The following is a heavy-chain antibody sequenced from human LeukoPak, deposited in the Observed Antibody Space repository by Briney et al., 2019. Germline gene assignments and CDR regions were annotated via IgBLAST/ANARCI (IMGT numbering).Heavy chain of an antibody. Sequence: SETLSLTCTVSGGSISSGDYYWSWIRQPPGKGLEWIGYIYYSGSTYYKPSLKSRVTISVDTSKNQFSLKLSSVTAAGTAVYYCARDPLYGSGEDAFDSWGQGTMVTVSS. CDR2: IYYSGST. D-gene: IGHD3-10*01. CDR3: ARDPLYGSGEDAFDS. CDR1: GGSISSGDYY. V-gene: IGHV4-30-4*01. J-gene: IGHJ3*02.